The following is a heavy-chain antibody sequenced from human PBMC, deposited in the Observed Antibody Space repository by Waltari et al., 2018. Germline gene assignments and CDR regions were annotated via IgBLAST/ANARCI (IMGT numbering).Heavy chain of an antibody. J-gene: IGHJ6*02. CDR2: IYTSGST. V-gene: IGHV4-61*09. Sequence: QVQLQESGPGLVKPSQTLSLTCTVSGGSISSGSYYWSWIRQPAGKGLEWIGYIYTSGSTNYNPSLKSRVTISVDTSKNQFSLKLSSVTAADTAVYYCARDPYYYGMDVWGQGTTVTVSS. CDR1: GGSISSGSYY. CDR3: ARDPYYYGMDV.